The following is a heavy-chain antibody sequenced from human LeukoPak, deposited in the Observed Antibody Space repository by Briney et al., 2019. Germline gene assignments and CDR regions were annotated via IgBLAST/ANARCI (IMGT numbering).Heavy chain of an antibody. CDR1: GYTFTSYY. CDR2: INPSGGST. D-gene: IGHD6-25*01. J-gene: IGHJ6*03. CDR3: ARDGTPNYSSGWVYMDV. Sequence: ASVKVSCKASGYTFTSYYMHWVRQAPGQGLEWMGIINPSGGSTSYAQKFQGRVTMTRDTSTSTVYMELSSLRSEDTAVYYCARDGTPNYSSGWVYMDVWGEGTTVTISS. V-gene: IGHV1-46*01.